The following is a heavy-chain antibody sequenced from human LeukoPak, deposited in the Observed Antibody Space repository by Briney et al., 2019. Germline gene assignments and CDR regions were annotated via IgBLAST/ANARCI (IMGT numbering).Heavy chain of an antibody. CDR3: ATRHHSRTYMVPLDS. CDR1: GVSISSGNW. V-gene: IGHV4/OR15-8*02. Sequence: PSETLSLTCAVYGVSISSGNWWTWVRQPPGKGLEWIGETHRSGDTKYNPSLNGRVTISMDNSKNQLSLNLISVTAADTAIYFCATRHHSRTYMVPLDSWGQGTLVTVSS. D-gene: IGHD3-10*01. J-gene: IGHJ4*02. CDR2: THRSGDT.